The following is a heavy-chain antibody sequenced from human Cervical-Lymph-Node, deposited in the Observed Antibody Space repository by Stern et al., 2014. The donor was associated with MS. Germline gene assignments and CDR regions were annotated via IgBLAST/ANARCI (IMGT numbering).Heavy chain of an antibody. CDR3: ARMSAGSRYYYGLDV. CDR1: GFSLSNTRMR. J-gene: IGHJ6*02. CDR2: LFSNGEK. D-gene: IGHD3-10*01. Sequence: ESGPVLVKPTETLTLTCTVSGFSLSNTRMRVTWIRQPPGKALEWLAHLFSNGEKSYNTSLRSRLTISKDTSKSQVVLTMTNVDPVDTATYYCARMSAGSRYYYGLDVWGQGTTVIVSS. V-gene: IGHV2-26*01.